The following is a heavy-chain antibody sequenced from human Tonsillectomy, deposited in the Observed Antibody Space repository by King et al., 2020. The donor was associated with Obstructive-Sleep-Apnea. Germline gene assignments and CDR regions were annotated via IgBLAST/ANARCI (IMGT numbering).Heavy chain of an antibody. J-gene: IGHJ5*02. Sequence: LQLQESGPGLVKPSETLSLTCTVSGGSINSSSYYWGWIRQPPGQGLEWIGSIYYSGSTYYIPSLRSRVTISVDTSKSQLSLKLTSVTAADTAVYYCARRDSSVRWFDPWGQGTLVTVSS. CDR3: ARRDSSVRWFDP. D-gene: IGHD3-22*01. CDR1: GGSINSSSYY. CDR2: IYYSGST. V-gene: IGHV4-39*01.